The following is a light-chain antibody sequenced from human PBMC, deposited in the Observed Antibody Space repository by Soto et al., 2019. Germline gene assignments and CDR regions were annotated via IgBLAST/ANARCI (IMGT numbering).Light chain of an antibody. CDR2: AAS. V-gene: IGKV1-39*01. CDR1: QSIGSL. J-gene: IGKJ1*01. CDR3: QQTYTTPWT. Sequence: EIQMTQSPSSLSASVGDRVTITCRASQSIGSLLNWYQKKPGKAPEFLIYAASSLQSGVPSRFSGSKSGTDFTLTISSLQPEDSTTYYCQQTYTTPWTVGQGTKVDIK.